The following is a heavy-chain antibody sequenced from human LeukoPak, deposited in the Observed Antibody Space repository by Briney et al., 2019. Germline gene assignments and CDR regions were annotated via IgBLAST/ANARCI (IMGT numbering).Heavy chain of an antibody. Sequence: MPSETLSLTCTVSGGSISSSSYYWGWIRQPPGKGLEWIGSIYHSGNTYYNPSLKSRVTISVDTSKNQFSLKLSSVTAADTAVYYCARAGYGDSDFDYWGQGTLVTVSS. CDR1: GGSISSSSYY. D-gene: IGHD4-17*01. V-gene: IGHV4-39*07. CDR2: IYHSGNT. J-gene: IGHJ4*02. CDR3: ARAGYGDSDFDY.